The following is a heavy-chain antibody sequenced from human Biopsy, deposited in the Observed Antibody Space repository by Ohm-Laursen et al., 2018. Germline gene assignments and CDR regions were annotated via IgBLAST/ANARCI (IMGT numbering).Heavy chain of an antibody. J-gene: IGHJ5*02. CDR3: AGATSGTSLYDP. Sequence: TLSLTCTVSGASISSAAYHWSWIRQLPGKGLEWIGYISHSGSTSYNPSLRSLVTISTDTSTNQFSLKVRSVTAAGTAMYYCAGATSGTSLYDPWGQGILVTVSS. V-gene: IGHV4-31*01. D-gene: IGHD6-13*01. CDR1: GASISSAAYH. CDR2: ISHSGST.